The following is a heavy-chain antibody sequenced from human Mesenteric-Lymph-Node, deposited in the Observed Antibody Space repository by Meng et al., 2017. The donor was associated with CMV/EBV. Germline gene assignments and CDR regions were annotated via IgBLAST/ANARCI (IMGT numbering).Heavy chain of an antibody. CDR2: LNTDGSTT. J-gene: IGHJ3*02. CDR3: AKDRGFWSADHDAFDI. CDR1: GFTFSGFY. D-gene: IGHD3-3*01. Sequence: GGSLRLSCAASGFTFSGFYMHWVRQVPGKGLLWVSRLNTDGSTTVYADSVKGRFTISRDNAKKTLYLQMNSLRDEDTAVYYCAKDRGFWSADHDAFDIWGQGTMVTVSS. V-gene: IGHV3-74*01.